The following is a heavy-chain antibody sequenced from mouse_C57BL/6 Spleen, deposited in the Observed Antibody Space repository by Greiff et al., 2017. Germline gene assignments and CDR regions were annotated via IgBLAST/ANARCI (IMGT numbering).Heavy chain of an antibody. V-gene: IGHV1-59*01. Sequence: QVQLQQPGAELVRPGTSVKLSCKASGYTFTSYWMHWVKQRPGQGLEWIGVIDPSDSYTNYNQKFKGKATLTVDTSSSTAYMQLSSLTSEDSAVYDCATLITTVVAPCDYWGQGTTLTVSS. CDR1: GYTFTSYW. D-gene: IGHD1-1*01. CDR2: IDPSDSYT. CDR3: ATLITTVVAPCDY. J-gene: IGHJ2*01.